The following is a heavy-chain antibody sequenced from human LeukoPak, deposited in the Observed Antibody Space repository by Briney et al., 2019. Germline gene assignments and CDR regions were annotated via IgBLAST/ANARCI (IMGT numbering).Heavy chain of an antibody. CDR1: GSTFRSYA. V-gene: IGHV3-23*01. CDR2: ISGSGGST. Sequence: GGPLRLSCAASGSTFRSYAMSWVRQAPGKGLEWVSAISGSGGSTYYADSVKGRFTISRDNSKNTLYLQMNSLRAEDTAVYYCASQYSGSYYSLKSWGQGTLVTVSS. CDR3: ASQYSGSYYSLKS. J-gene: IGHJ4*02. D-gene: IGHD1-26*01.